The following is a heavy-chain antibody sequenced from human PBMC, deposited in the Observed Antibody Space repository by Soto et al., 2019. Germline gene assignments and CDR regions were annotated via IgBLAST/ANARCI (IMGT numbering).Heavy chain of an antibody. V-gene: IGHV4-34*01. D-gene: IGHD6-25*01. CDR1: GGSFSGYY. CDR3: ARERVSRAEAKMNRVYNCFVP. Sequence: QVQLQQWGAGLLKPSETLSLTCAVYGGSFSGYYWSWIRQPPGQGLEWIGEINHSGSTNYNPSLLRRVIISVHMSKNQFSLKVSSVTAVDTAVYYCARERVSRAEAKMNRVYNCFVPWGQGTLVTVSS. J-gene: IGHJ5*02. CDR2: INHSGST.